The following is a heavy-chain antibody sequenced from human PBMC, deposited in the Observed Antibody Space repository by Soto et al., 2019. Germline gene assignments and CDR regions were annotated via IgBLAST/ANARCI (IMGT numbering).Heavy chain of an antibody. CDR3: ATGNIDFWSGYKYFYYGMDV. CDR1: GGSISSSFYY. Sequence: PSETLSLTCTVSGGSISSSFYYWGWIRQPPGKGLEWIGSIYYSGTTYSNPSLKSRVTISADTSKNQLSLRLSSVTAADTAIYYCATGNIDFWSGYKYFYYGMDVWGQGTTVTVSS. D-gene: IGHD3-3*01. CDR2: IYYSGTT. V-gene: IGHV4-39*01. J-gene: IGHJ6*02.